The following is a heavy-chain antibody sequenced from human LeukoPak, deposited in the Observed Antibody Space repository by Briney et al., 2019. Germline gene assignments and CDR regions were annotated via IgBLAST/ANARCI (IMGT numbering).Heavy chain of an antibody. V-gene: IGHV4-4*07. J-gene: IGHJ4*02. CDR2: IYPSGNT. CDR1: GGSFSNYF. CDR3: ARATYDFWSGHNLFDY. Sequence: PSETLSLTCSVSGGSFSNYFWSWVRQPAGKGLEWIGRIYPSGNTNYNPSLKSRVTISVDTSKNQFSLKLSSVTAADTAVYHCARATYDFWSGHNLFDYWGQGTLVTVSS. D-gene: IGHD3-3*01.